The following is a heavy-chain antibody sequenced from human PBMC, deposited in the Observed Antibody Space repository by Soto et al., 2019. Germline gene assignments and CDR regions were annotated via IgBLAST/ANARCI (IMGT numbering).Heavy chain of an antibody. D-gene: IGHD1-1*01. CDR1: GFTFSSYA. Sequence: GGSLRLSCAASGFTFSSYAMSWVRQAPGKGLEWVSDISGSGGSTYYADSVKGRFTISRDNSKNTLYLQMNSLRDEDTAGYYCAKDNCRYEKSTTPSYYFDDWGQGTMVTVSS. V-gene: IGHV3-23*01. J-gene: IGHJ4*02. CDR3: AKDNCRYEKSTTPSYYFDD. CDR2: ISGSGGST.